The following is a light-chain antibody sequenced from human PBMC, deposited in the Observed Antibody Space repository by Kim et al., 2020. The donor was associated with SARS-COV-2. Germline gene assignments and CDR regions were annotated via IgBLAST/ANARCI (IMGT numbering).Light chain of an antibody. Sequence: EIVMTQSPVTLSVSPGERATLSCRASQSISSNLAWYQQKPGQAPRLLIYDASTRATGFPARLSGSGSGTEFTLTISSLQSEDFAVYYCQQYNNWPPGRTFGQGTKVDIK. V-gene: IGKV3-15*01. CDR2: DAS. CDR3: QQYNNWPPGRT. J-gene: IGKJ1*01. CDR1: QSISSN.